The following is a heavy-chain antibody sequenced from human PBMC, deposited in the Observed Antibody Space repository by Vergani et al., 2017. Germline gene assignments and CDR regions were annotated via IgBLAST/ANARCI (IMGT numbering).Heavy chain of an antibody. CDR2: ISYDGSNK. CDR1: GFTFSSYA. CDR3: ARDSNIVASYFDY. V-gene: IGHV3-30-3*01. D-gene: IGHD5-12*01. J-gene: IGHJ4*02. Sequence: QVQLVESGGGVVQPGRSLRLSCAASGFTFSSYAMHWVRQAPGKGLEWVAVISYDGSNKYYADSVKGRFTISRDNSKNTLYLQMNRLRAEDTAVYYCARDSNIVASYFDYWGQGTLVTVSS.